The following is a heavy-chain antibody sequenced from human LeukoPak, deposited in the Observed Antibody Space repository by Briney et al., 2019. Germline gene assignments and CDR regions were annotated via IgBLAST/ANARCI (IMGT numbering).Heavy chain of an antibody. CDR3: AAYCSSSSCYGYFPH. D-gene: IGHD2-2*01. CDR2: VSHSGAT. V-gene: IGHV4-30-4*01. Sequence: SETLSLTCTVSLDSTTSNFWSWIRQSPEKVLEWIGYVSHSGATHYNPSLKSRIAISLDTSRQHFSLKMTSVTAADTAIYFCAAYCSSSSCYGYFPHWGQGALVTVSS. CDR1: LDSTTSNF. J-gene: IGHJ1*01.